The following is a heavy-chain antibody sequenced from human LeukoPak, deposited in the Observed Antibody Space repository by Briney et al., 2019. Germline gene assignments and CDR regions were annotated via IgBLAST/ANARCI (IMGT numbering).Heavy chain of an antibody. V-gene: IGHV3-23*01. Sequence: PGGSLRLSCDASGFSFSEYAMSWVRHAPREGLEWVSSLSGIGGDTTYTHSVKGRFTISRHNSKNTVYVQMNSLRAEDTAVYHCAKGGFYCTSTSCYAANCFDPWGQGTLVTVSS. D-gene: IGHD2-2*01. CDR2: LSGIGGDT. CDR1: GFSFSEYA. CDR3: AKGGFYCTSTSCYAANCFDP. J-gene: IGHJ5*02.